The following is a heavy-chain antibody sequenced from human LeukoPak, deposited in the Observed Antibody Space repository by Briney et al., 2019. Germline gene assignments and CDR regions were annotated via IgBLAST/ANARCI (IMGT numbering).Heavy chain of an antibody. J-gene: IGHJ4*02. CDR1: GFTFSESW. Sequence: GGSLRLSSVVSGFTFSESWMSWVRQAPGKGLGWVASLNLDGSDKYYVDSVKGRFTISRDNAKSSLYLQMDSLRVEDTAVYYCAKGKRYPDYWGQGTLVTVSS. CDR2: LNLDGSDK. D-gene: IGHD1-1*01. V-gene: IGHV3-7*03. CDR3: AKGKRYPDY.